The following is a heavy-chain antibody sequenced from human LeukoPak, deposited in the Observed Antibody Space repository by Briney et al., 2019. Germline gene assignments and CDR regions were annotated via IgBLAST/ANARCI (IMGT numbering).Heavy chain of an antibody. Sequence: SETLSLTCTVSGYSISSGYYWGWIRQPPGKGLEWIGSIYHSGSTYYNPSLKSRVTISVDTSKNQFSLKLSSVTAADTAVYYCAAYSLNFDYWGQGTLVTVSS. J-gene: IGHJ4*02. V-gene: IGHV4-38-2*02. CDR2: IYHSGST. D-gene: IGHD4-11*01. CDR1: GYSISSGYY. CDR3: AAYSLNFDY.